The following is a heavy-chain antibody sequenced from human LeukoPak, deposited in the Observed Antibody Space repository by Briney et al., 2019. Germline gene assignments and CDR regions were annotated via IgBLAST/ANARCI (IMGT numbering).Heavy chain of an antibody. CDR1: GFAFSSYA. Sequence: GGSLRLSCAASGFAFSSYAMSWVRQAPGKGLEWVSAISGSGGSTYYADSVKGRFTISRDNSKNTLFLQMNSLRAEDTAVYYCAKGVVAYYYDSSGSNDAFDIWGQGTLVTVSS. CDR3: AKGVVAYYYDSSGSNDAFDI. D-gene: IGHD3-22*01. J-gene: IGHJ3*02. CDR2: ISGSGGST. V-gene: IGHV3-23*01.